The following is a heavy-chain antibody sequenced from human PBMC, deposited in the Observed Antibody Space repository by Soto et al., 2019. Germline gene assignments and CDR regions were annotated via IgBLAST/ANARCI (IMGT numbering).Heavy chain of an antibody. D-gene: IGHD3-10*01. CDR1: GYPFTSYF. CDR3: GRKFTISGGLDV. CDR2: LNPSTGST. Sequence: QVQLVQSGAEVKKPGASVRVSCQASGYPFTSYFIHWVRQAPGQGLEWVGVLNPSTGSTTYAQMFQGRVTMTRGASTSTVYMDLSSLRSEDTALYYCGRKFTISGGLDVWGQGTAVTVSS. V-gene: IGHV1-46*01. J-gene: IGHJ6*02.